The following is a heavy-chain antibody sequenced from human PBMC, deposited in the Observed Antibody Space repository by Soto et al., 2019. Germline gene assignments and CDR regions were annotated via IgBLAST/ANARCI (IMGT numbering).Heavy chain of an antibody. V-gene: IGHV3-66*01. D-gene: IGHD2-15*01. CDR2: IYGGGST. Sequence: QDQGKGLEWVSVIYGGGSTYYADSVKDRFSISRDNSKNTLSLQMNNLRAEDTAVYYCARGNCTGSSCFTFDSWGQGTLVTVSS. J-gene: IGHJ5*01. CDR3: ARGNCTGSSCFTFDS.